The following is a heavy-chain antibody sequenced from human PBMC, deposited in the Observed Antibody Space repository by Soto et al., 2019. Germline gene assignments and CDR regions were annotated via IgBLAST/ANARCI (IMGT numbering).Heavy chain of an antibody. J-gene: IGHJ6*02. Sequence: SVKVSCKASGYKFTSSAIQWVRQARGQRLEWIGWIVVGSDNTNYAQKFQERVTITRDLSTNTIYMDLSGLRSEDTAVYYCAASPSFRQNYYYGAMDVRGQGTTVTVSS. CDR2: IVVGSDNT. CDR3: AASPSFRQNYYYGAMDV. V-gene: IGHV1-58*02. CDR1: GYKFTSSA.